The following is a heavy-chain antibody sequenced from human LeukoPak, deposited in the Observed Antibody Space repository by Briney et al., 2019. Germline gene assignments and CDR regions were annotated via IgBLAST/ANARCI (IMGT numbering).Heavy chain of an antibody. CDR1: GCTFTSYY. D-gene: IGHD5-18*01. V-gene: IGHV1-46*01. CDR3: ARTDTARIYGMDV. CDR2: INPSGGST. Sequence: ASVKVSCKASGCTFTSYYMHWVRQAPGQGLEWMGIINPSGGSTSYAQKFQGRVTMTRDTSTSTVYMELSSLRSEDTAVYYCARTDTARIYGMDVWGQGTTVTVPS. J-gene: IGHJ6*02.